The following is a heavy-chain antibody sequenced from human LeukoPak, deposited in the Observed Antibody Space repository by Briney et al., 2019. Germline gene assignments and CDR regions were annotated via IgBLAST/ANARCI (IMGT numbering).Heavy chain of an antibody. CDR1: GGSISTGGYY. D-gene: IGHD5-18*01. CDR2: IYNSGTP. CDR3: ARTAGWSYGFDY. J-gene: IGHJ4*02. V-gene: IGHV4-31*02. Sequence: SETLSLTCTVPGGSISTGGYYWTWIRQHPGKCLEWLVYIYNSGTPYYNPSLESGVTISEDMSKNQFSLKLNSLTAADTAVYYCARTAGWSYGFDYWGQGTLVTVSS.